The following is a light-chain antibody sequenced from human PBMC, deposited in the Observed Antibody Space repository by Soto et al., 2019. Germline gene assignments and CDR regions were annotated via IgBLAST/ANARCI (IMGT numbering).Light chain of an antibody. J-gene: IGKJ1*01. CDR3: QHYNSYSEA. CDR2: AAS. V-gene: IGKV1-5*01. CDR1: ESIDNW. Sequence: DIQMTQSPSTLSASVGDTVTITCRASESIDNWLAWYQQKPGKAPKLLIYAASSLQSGVPSRFSGSGSGTEFTLTISSLQPDDFATYYCQHYNSYSEAFGQGTKVDIK.